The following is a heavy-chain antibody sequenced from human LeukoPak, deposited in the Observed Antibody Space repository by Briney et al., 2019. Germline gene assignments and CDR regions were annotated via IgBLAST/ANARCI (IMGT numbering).Heavy chain of an antibody. CDR1: GGTFNSSG. J-gene: IGHJ4*02. V-gene: IGHV1-69*13. CDR2: IVSFFGAA. CDR3: ATWYSSSWYYFDY. Sequence: SVKVSCKASGGTFNSSGISWVRQAPGRGLEWMGGIVSFFGAAHYIQKFQGRLTITADESTGTAYMELSSLTSEDTAVYYCATWYSSSWYYFDYWGQGTLVTVSS. D-gene: IGHD6-13*01.